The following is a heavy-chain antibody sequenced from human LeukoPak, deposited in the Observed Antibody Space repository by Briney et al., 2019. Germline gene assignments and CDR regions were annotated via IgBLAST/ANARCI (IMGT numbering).Heavy chain of an antibody. V-gene: IGHV5-51*01. CDR1: GYSFTSYW. CDR2: IYPGDSDT. Sequence: GASLKISCKGSGYSFTSYWIGWVRPMPGKGLEWMGIIYPGDSDTRYSPSFQGQVTISADKSISTAYLQWSSLKASDTAMYYCARPSRYGPYYFDYWGQGTLVTVSS. CDR3: ARPSRYGPYYFDY. D-gene: IGHD5-18*01. J-gene: IGHJ4*02.